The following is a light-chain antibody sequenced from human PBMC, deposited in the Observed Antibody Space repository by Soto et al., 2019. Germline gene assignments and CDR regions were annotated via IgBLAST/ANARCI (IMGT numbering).Light chain of an antibody. V-gene: IGLV1-47*01. CDR3: ASWDDSLSGEV. Sequence: QSVLTQPPSASGTPGQRVTISCSGSTSNIGSNYVYWYQQVPGTAPKLLIYRHDQRPSGVPDRFSGSRSGTSASLAISGLRCEDEADYYCASWDDSLSGEVFGGGTKVTVL. J-gene: IGLJ3*02. CDR1: TSNIGSNY. CDR2: RHD.